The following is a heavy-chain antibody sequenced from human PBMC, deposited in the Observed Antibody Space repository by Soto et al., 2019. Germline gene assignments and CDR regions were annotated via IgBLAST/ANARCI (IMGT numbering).Heavy chain of an antibody. V-gene: IGHV4-59*08. Sequence: SETLSLTCTVSGASISSYYLSWIRQPPGKGLEWIGSICDSGSTYYNPSLKSRVTISVDTSKNQFSLKLSSVTAADTAVSYCASHRYDSSGYYFLNWFDNWGQGTLVTVSS. CDR1: GASISSYY. D-gene: IGHD3-22*01. J-gene: IGHJ5*02. CDR3: ASHRYDSSGYYFLNWFDN. CDR2: ICDSGST.